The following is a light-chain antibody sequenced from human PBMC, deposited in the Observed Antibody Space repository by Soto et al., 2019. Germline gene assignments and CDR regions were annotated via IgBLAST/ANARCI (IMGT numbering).Light chain of an antibody. Sequence: EVVLTQSPATLSLSPGERATLSCRASQSVNRYIAWYQQKPGQAPRLLIFDASNRATGIPVRFRGSGSGTDFTLTISSLEPEDFAVYYCQQRSTWPQCTCGGGTKVEIK. CDR1: QSVNRY. J-gene: IGKJ4*01. CDR3: QQRSTWPQCT. CDR2: DAS. V-gene: IGKV3-11*01.